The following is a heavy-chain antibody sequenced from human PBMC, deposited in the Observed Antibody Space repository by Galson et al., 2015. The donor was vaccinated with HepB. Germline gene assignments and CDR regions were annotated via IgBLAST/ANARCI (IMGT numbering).Heavy chain of an antibody. CDR1: GYTFSSYG. V-gene: IGHV1-18*04. J-gene: IGHJ6*04. Sequence: SVKVSCKASGYTFSSYGISWVRQAPGHGLEWMGWISGDKGDTNYAQKFQGRITLTTDTSTNIAYMEVRSLRADDTAIYYCARDSTEDHYYYYGLDVWGNGTTVTVSP. D-gene: IGHD2-15*01. CDR3: ARDSTEDHYYYYGLDV. CDR2: ISGDKGDT.